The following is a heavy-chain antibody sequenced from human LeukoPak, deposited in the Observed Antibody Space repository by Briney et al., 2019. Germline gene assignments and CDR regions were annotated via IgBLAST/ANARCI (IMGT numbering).Heavy chain of an antibody. Sequence: SETLSLTCTVSGGSIGSTTFYWGWIRHPPGKGLEWIGTIYYSGSTYYNPSLKSRVTISVDTSKNQFSLILSSVTAADTAVYYCARHRWELNAFDIWGQGTMVTVSS. J-gene: IGHJ3*02. D-gene: IGHD1-26*01. CDR1: GGSIGSTTFY. V-gene: IGHV4-39*01. CDR2: IYYSGST. CDR3: ARHRWELNAFDI.